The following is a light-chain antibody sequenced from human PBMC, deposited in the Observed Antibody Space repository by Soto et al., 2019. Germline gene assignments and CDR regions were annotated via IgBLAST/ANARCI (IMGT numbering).Light chain of an antibody. Sequence: EIVLTQSPGTLSLSPGERATLSCRASQSVSSSNLAWYQQKPGQAPRLLLYAASSRATGIPDRFSGSGSGTDFTLTISRLEPEDFAVYYCQQFGSSLYTFGPGTKLEI. CDR3: QQFGSSLYT. CDR1: QSVSSSN. CDR2: AAS. V-gene: IGKV3-20*01. J-gene: IGKJ2*01.